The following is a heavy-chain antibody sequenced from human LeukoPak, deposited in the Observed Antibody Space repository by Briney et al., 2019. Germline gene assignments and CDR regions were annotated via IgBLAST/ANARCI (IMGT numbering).Heavy chain of an antibody. J-gene: IGHJ4*02. CDR1: GFTFSDYY. CDR3: ARGIAAAGTIASEYYFDY. CDR2: ISSSSSYT. Sequence: PGGSLRLSCAASGFTFSDYYMSWIGQAPGKGLEWVSYISSSSSYTNYADSVKGRFTISRDNAKNSLYLQMNSLRAEDTAVYYCARGIAAAGTIASEYYFDYWGQGTLVTVSS. D-gene: IGHD6-13*01. V-gene: IGHV3-11*03.